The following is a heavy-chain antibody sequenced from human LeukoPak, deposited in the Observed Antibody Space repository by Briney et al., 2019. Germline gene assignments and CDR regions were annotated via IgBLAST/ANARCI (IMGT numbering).Heavy chain of an antibody. CDR1: GFPFSNGW. D-gene: IGHD3-10*01. Sequence: GGSLRLSCVVSGFPFSNGWMSWVRQAPGKGLEWVGRIKSKKDGGTMDYAAPVKGRFPISRDDSKNTLYLQMNSLRAEDTAVYYCARSSLDGSGNYGMDVWGQGTTVTVSS. V-gene: IGHV3-15*01. CDR2: IKSKKDGGTM. J-gene: IGHJ6*02. CDR3: ARSSLDGSGNYGMDV.